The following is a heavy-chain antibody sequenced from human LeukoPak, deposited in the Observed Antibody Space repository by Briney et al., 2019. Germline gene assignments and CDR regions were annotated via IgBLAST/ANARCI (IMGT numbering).Heavy chain of an antibody. CDR2: IYPGDSAT. J-gene: IGHJ3*02. CDR1: GYSYTSYW. Sequence: GESLKISCKRSGYSYTSYWIGWVRQMPGKGLEWMGIIYPGDSATRYSPSFQGQVTISADKSISTAYLQWSSLKASDTAKYYCALGRRGAAGAFDIWGQGTLVTVSS. CDR3: ALGRRGAAGAFDI. D-gene: IGHD3-10*01. V-gene: IGHV5-51*01.